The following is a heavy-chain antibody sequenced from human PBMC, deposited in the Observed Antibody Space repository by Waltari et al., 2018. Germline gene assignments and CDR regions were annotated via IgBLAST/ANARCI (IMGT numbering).Heavy chain of an antibody. CDR1: GCTFSRYW. CDR3: AKSRGFEY. Sequence: EVQRVESGGGLVQPGGSLRLSCGASGCTFSRYWMSWVRQTPGKGLQWVANINYDGSQKYYVDSVKGRFTISRDNAKNSVFLQMNSLRVEDTAVYYCAKSRGFEYWGQGALITVSS. D-gene: IGHD2-2*01. CDR2: INYDGSQK. J-gene: IGHJ4*02. V-gene: IGHV3-7*01.